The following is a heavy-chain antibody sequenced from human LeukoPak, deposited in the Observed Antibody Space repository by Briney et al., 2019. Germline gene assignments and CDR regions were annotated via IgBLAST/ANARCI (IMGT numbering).Heavy chain of an antibody. Sequence: SVKVSCKASGGTFSSYAISWVRQAPGQGLEWMGGIIPIFGTANYAQKFQGRVTITADKSTSTAYMELSSLRSEDTAVYYCATLCCGSYYMDVWGKGTTVTVSS. CDR3: ATLCCGSYYMDV. D-gene: IGHD2-15*01. V-gene: IGHV1-69*06. CDR1: GGTFSSYA. CDR2: IIPIFGTA. J-gene: IGHJ6*03.